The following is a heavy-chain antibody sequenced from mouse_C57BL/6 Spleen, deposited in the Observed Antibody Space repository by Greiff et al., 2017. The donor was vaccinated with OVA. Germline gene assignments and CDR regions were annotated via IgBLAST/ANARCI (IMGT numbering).Heavy chain of an antibody. D-gene: IGHD1-2*01. CDR1: GFNIKDDY. V-gene: IGHV14-4*01. CDR3: THYGYYAMDY. CDR2: IDPENGDT. J-gene: IGHJ4*01. Sequence: EVQGVESGAELVRPGASVKLSCTASGFNIKDDYMHWVKQRPEQGLEWIGWIDPENGDTEYASKFQGKATITADTSSNTAYLQLSSLTSEDTAVYYCTHYGYYAMDYWGQGTSVTVSS.